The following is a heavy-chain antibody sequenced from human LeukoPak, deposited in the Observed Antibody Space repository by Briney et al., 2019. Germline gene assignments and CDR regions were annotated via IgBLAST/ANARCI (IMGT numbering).Heavy chain of an antibody. Sequence: SGGSLRLSCAASGFTFDDYAMHWVRQAPGKGLEWVSGISWNSGSIGYADSVKGRFTISRDNAKNSLYLQMNSLRAEDTALYYCAKDSGYSSGWYSYWGQGTLVTVSS. CDR2: ISWNSGSI. V-gene: IGHV3-9*01. CDR3: AKDSGYSSGWYSY. D-gene: IGHD6-19*01. J-gene: IGHJ4*02. CDR1: GFTFDDYA.